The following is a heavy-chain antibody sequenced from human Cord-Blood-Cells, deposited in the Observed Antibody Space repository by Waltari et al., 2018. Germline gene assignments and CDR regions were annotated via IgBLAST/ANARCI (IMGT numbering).Heavy chain of an antibody. D-gene: IGHD3-3*01. CDR1: GGTFSSYA. Sequence: QVQLVQSGAEVKKPGSSVKVSCKASGGTFSSYAISWVRQAPGQGLEWMGGIIPIFGTANYAQKFQGRVTITADKSTSTAYMELSSLGSEDTAVYYCAMPGAFWSGYYRTYYYGMDVWGQGTTVTVSS. J-gene: IGHJ6*02. CDR2: IIPIFGTA. V-gene: IGHV1-69*06. CDR3: AMPGAFWSGYYRTYYYGMDV.